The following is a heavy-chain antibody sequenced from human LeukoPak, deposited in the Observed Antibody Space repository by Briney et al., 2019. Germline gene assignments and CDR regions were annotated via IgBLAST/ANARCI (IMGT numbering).Heavy chain of an antibody. CDR3: ARDVRSGSYHKRPGWLDY. D-gene: IGHD1-26*01. CDR2: ISYDGSNK. Sequence: GGSLRLSCAASGFTFSSYAMHWVRQAPGKGLEWVAVISYDGSNKYYADSVKGRFTISRDNSKNTLYLQMSSLRAEDTAVYYCARDVRSGSYHKRPGWLDYWGQGTLVTVSS. V-gene: IGHV3-30*04. CDR1: GFTFSSYA. J-gene: IGHJ4*02.